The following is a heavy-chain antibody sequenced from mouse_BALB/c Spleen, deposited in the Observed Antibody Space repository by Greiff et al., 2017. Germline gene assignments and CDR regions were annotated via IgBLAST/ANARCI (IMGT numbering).Heavy chain of an antibody. D-gene: IGHD1-1*01. CDR1: GFDFSRYW. CDR2: INPDSSTI. J-gene: IGHJ1*01. CDR3: ARENGSSAHWYFDV. V-gene: IGHV4-1*02. Sequence: EVKLQESGGGLVQPGGSLKLSCAASGFDFSRYWMSWVRQAPGKGLEWIGEINPDSSTINYTPSLKDKFIISRDNAKNTLYLQMSKVRSEDTALYYCARENGSSAHWYFDVWGAGTTVTVSS.